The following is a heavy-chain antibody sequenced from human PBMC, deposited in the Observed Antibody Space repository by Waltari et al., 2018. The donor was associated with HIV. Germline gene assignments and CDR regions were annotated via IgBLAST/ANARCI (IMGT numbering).Heavy chain of an antibody. D-gene: IGHD2-2*01. Sequence: QAQLAQSGAEVKKPGASVKVSCKASGYTFTSYGISWVRQAPGQGLEWLGWISAYNGNTNYAQKLQGRVTMTTDTSTSTAYMERRSLRSDDTAVYYCARVGCSSASCYSGWFDPWGQGTLVTVSS. J-gene: IGHJ5*02. V-gene: IGHV1-18*01. CDR2: ISAYNGNT. CDR3: ARVGCSSASCYSGWFDP. CDR1: GYTFTSYG.